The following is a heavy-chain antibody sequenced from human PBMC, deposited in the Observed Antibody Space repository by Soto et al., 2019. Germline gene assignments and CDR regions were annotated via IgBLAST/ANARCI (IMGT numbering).Heavy chain of an antibody. V-gene: IGHV3-33*01. CDR1: GFTFSSYG. J-gene: IGHJ4*02. CDR2: IWYDGSNK. CDR3: ARDLSRGYSYGSDY. Sequence: ESGGGVVQPGRSLRLSCAASGFTFSSYGMHWVRQAPGKGLEWVAVIWYDGSNKYYADSVKGRFTISRDNSKNTLYLQMNSLRAEDTAVYYCARDLSRGYSYGSDYWGQGTLVTDSS. D-gene: IGHD5-18*01.